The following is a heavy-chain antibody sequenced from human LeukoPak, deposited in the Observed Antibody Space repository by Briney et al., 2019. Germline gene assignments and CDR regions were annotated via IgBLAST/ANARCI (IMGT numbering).Heavy chain of an antibody. CDR3: VKDNPLDY. CDR2: IRYDGNIK. Sequence: GGSLRLSCAASGFTFSSYGMLWVRQSPGKGLEWVAFIRYDGNIKFYADSMKGRFTISRDDSKNTLYLHINSLRPEDTALYYCVKDNPLDYWGQGTLVIVSS. D-gene: IGHD1-14*01. J-gene: IGHJ4*02. V-gene: IGHV3-30*02. CDR1: GFTFSSYG.